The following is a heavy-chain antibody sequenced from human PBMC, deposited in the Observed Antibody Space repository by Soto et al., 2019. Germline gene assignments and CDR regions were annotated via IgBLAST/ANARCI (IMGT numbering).Heavy chain of an antibody. J-gene: IGHJ4*02. CDR2: IWYDGSKK. CDR1: GFAFSIYG. D-gene: IGHD2-21*01. V-gene: IGHV3-33*03. Sequence: QVQLVESGGGVVQPGRSLRLSCAASGFAFSIYGMHWVRQAPGKGLEWVAVIWYDGSKKYYADSVKGRFIISRDNSKSTLYVQMNSLRAEDTAVYYCASFGDGYNLDYWGQGALVTVSS. CDR3: ASFGDGYNLDY.